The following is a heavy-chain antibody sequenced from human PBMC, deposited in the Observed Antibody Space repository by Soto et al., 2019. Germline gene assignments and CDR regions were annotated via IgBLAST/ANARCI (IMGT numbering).Heavy chain of an antibody. Sequence: GGSLRLSCAASEFTFSSYAMSWVRQAPGKGLEWVSGISGSGGSTYYADYVKGRFTISRDNSKNTLYLQMNSLRAEDTAVYYCAKDDWFLSPPGWMTTQEVPYWGQGTLVTVSS. CDR1: EFTFSSYA. CDR2: ISGSGGST. CDR3: AKDDWFLSPPGWMTTQEVPY. D-gene: IGHD4-4*01. J-gene: IGHJ4*02. V-gene: IGHV3-23*01.